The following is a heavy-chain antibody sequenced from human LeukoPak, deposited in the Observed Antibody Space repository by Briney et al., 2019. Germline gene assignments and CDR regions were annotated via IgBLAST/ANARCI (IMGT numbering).Heavy chain of an antibody. D-gene: IGHD1-26*01. J-gene: IGHJ3*02. V-gene: IGHV4-61*02. Sequence: SETLSLTCTVSGDSISSGDYYWSWIRQPAGKGLEWIGRISSSGSTNYNPSLKSRVTISVDKSKNQFSLKLSSVTAADTAVYYCARRVDSGSYRFDAFDIWGQGTMVTVSS. CDR3: ARRVDSGSYRFDAFDI. CDR2: ISSSGST. CDR1: GDSISSGDYY.